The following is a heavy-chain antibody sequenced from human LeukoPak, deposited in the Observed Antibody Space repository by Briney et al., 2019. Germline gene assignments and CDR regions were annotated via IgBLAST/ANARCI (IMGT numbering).Heavy chain of an antibody. D-gene: IGHD2/OR15-2a*01. CDR3: ARAYYRVDY. CDR2: ISGDGSST. J-gene: IGHJ4*02. Sequence: GGSLRLSCAASGFXFSSYWMHWVRQAPGEGLVWVSRISGDGSSTSYADSVKGRFTISRDNAKNTLYLQMNSLRAEDTAVYYCARAYYRVDYWGQGTLVTVSS. V-gene: IGHV3-74*01. CDR1: GFXFSSYW.